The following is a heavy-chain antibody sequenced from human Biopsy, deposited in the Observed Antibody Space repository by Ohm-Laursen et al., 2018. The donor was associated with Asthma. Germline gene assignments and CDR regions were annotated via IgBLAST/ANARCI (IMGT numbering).Heavy chain of an antibody. J-gene: IGHJ6*02. V-gene: IGHV1-69*05. CDR3: ASGLGMDV. CDR1: GGTFSSYA. CDR2: IIPIFGTA. Sequence: GASVKVSCKASGGTFSSYAISWVRQAPGQGLEWMGGIIPIFGTANYAQKLQGRVTMTTDTSTSTAYMGLRSLRSDDAAVYYCASGLGMDVWGQGTTVTVSS.